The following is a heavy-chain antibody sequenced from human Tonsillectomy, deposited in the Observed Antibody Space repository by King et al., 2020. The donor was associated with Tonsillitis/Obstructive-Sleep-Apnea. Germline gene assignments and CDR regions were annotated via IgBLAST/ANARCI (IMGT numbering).Heavy chain of an antibody. CDR3: ARGLMRFLEWPY. V-gene: IGHV4-34*01. J-gene: IGHJ4*02. CDR2: INHSGST. D-gene: IGHD3-3*01. CDR1: GGSFRGYY. Sequence: QVQLQQWGAGLLKPSETLSLSCAVYGGSFRGYYYSWIRQPPGKGLEWIGEINHSGSTNYNPSFMSRVTISVDTSKNQFSLKVNSVTAADTAIYYCARGLMRFLEWPYGGQGPLVPVSS.